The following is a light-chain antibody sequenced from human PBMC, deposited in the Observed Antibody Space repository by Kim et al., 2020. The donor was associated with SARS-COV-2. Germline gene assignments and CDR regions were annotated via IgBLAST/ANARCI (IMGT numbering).Light chain of an antibody. Sequence: MVTSSCSGSISNIGSNYVSWYQQLPGTAPKLLIYRNNQRPSGVPDRFSGSKSGTSASLAISGLRSGDEADYYCAAWDDSLSGYVVFGGGTQLTVL. CDR2: RNN. J-gene: IGLJ2*01. V-gene: IGLV1-47*01. CDR1: ISNIGSNY. CDR3: AAWDDSLSGYVV.